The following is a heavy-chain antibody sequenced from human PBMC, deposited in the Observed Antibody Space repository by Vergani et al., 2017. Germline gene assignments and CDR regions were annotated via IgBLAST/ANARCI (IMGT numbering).Heavy chain of an antibody. CDR1: GFTLSNYD. D-gene: IGHD3-16*01. Sequence: QVQLVESGGGVVQRGGSLRLSCATSGFTLSNYDMQWIRQGPGKGLEFVAFIQFDGSNQYYAASVTGRFTLSRDFSKNTLYLQMNSLRTDDTATYYCAKHFRVWGIDYWGQGTQVIVSS. CDR2: IQFDGSNQ. J-gene: IGHJ4*02. V-gene: IGHV3-30*02. CDR3: AKHFRVWGIDY.